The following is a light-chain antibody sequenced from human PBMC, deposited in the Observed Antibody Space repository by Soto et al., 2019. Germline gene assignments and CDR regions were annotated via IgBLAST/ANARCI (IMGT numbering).Light chain of an antibody. CDR3: QQYETYWT. Sequence: DIHMTPSPSPLSASVRDRLTNPFPASQSINSCVAWYQQRPGKAPKLLIYKASTLESGVPSRFSGSGSGTEFTLTISSLQPDDFATYYCQQYETYWTFGQGTKVDIK. J-gene: IGKJ1*01. CDR1: QSINSC. CDR2: KAS. V-gene: IGKV1-5*03.